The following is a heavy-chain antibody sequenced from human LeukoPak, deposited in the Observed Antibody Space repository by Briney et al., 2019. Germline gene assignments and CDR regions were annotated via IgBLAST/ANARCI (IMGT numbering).Heavy chain of an antibody. D-gene: IGHD4-11*01. CDR1: GGTFSSYA. CDR3: ARSDSNSLFDD. V-gene: IGHV1-69*05. J-gene: IGHJ4*02. Sequence: GASVTVSCKASGGTFSSYAISWVRQAPGQGLEWMGGIIPIFGTANYAQKFQGRVTIPTDESTSTAYMELSSLRSEDTAVYYCARSDSNSLFDDWGQGTLVTVSS. CDR2: IIPIFGTA.